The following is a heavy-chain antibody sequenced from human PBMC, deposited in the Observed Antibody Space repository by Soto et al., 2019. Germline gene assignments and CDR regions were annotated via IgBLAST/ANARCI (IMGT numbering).Heavy chain of an antibody. CDR2: MNPNSGNT. V-gene: IGHV1-8*01. CDR3: ARSPRGYGSGSYYKGPRRFDP. Sequence: AASVKVSCKASGYTFTSYDINWVRQATGQGLEWMGWMNPNSGNTGYAQKFQGRVTMTRNTSISTAYMELSSLRSEDTAVYYCARSPRGYGSGSYYKGPRRFDPWGQGTLVTVSS. J-gene: IGHJ5*02. CDR1: GYTFTSYD. D-gene: IGHD3-10*01.